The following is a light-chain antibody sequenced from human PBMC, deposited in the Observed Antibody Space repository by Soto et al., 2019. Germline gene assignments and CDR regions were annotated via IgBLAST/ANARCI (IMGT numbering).Light chain of an antibody. CDR1: SGSIASNY. CDR3: QSYDSNNVV. CDR2: EDK. Sequence: LTQPHSVSESPGKTVTISCTGSSGSIASNYVQWYQQRPGSAPTTVIYEDKQRPSGVPDRFSGSIDSSSNSASLTISGLKTEDEADYYCQSYDSNNVVFGGGTKLTVL. V-gene: IGLV6-57*02. J-gene: IGLJ2*01.